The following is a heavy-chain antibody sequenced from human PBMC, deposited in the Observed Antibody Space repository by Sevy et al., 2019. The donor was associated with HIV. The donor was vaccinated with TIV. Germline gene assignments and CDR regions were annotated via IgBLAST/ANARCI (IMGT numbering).Heavy chain of an antibody. V-gene: IGHV4-61*02. CDR1: SASVSSDNYY. J-gene: IGHJ4*02. CDR3: VAFTDGYSSGY. D-gene: IGHD6-19*01. CDR2: IHTSGFT. Sequence: SETLSLTCTVSSASVSSDNYYWSWIRQPAGKGLEGIRQPAGKGLEWVGRIHTSGFTNYNSSLESRVTVSLDTSKNQCSLRLIAVTAADTAVYYCVAFTDGYSSGYWGRGTLVTVSS.